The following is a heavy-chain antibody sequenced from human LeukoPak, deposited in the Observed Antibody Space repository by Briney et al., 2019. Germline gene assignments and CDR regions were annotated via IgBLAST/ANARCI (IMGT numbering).Heavy chain of an antibody. J-gene: IGHJ4*02. D-gene: IGHD6-6*01. CDR1: GYTFTSCG. V-gene: IGHV1-18*01. CDR2: ISAYNGNT. Sequence: ASVKVSCKASGYTFTSCGISWVRQAPGQGLEWMGWISAYNGNTNYAQKLQGRVTMTTDTSTGTAYMELRSLRSDDTAVYYCARASRSILAARRGGLDYWGQGTLVTVSS. CDR3: ARASRSILAARRGGLDY.